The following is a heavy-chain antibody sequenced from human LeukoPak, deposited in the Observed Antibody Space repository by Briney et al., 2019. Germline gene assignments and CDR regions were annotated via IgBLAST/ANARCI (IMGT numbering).Heavy chain of an antibody. D-gene: IGHD4-17*01. V-gene: IGHV3-23*01. J-gene: IGHJ2*01. CDR3: AKVHDYGDYWYFDL. CDR2: ISGSGGST. Sequence: GGSLRLSCAASGFTFSSYAMSWVRQAPGKGLEWVSAISGSGGSTYYADSVKGRFTISRDNPKNTLYLQMNSLRAEDTAVYYCAKVHDYGDYWYFDLWGRGTLVTVSS. CDR1: GFTFSSYA.